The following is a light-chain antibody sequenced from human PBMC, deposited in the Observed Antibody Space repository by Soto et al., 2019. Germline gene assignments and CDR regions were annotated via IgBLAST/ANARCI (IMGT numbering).Light chain of an antibody. V-gene: IGKV3-15*01. CDR1: ESVNNY. Sequence: EVVLTQSPATLSLSPGERATLSCRASESVNNYLAWYQQKPGQAPRLLIYHTSTRATGIPDRFSGSGSGTEFTLTISSLQSEDFALYYCQQYTVWPFTFGGGTRVEIK. CDR2: HTS. CDR3: QQYTVWPFT. J-gene: IGKJ4*01.